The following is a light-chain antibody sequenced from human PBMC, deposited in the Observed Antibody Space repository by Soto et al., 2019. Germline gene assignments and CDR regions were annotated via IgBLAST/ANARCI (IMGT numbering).Light chain of an antibody. CDR3: QQSYSTPG. Sequence: DIQMTQSPSSLSASVGDRVTITCRASQSISSYLNWYQQKPGNAPKLLIYAASSLQSGVPSRFSGSGSGTDFTLTISSLQPEDFATYYCQQSYSTPGFGPGTKVDIK. J-gene: IGKJ3*01. V-gene: IGKV1-39*01. CDR1: QSISSY. CDR2: AAS.